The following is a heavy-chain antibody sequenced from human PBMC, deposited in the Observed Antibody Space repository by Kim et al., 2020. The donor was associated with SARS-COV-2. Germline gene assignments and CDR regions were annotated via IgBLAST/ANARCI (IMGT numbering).Heavy chain of an antibody. CDR3: ARGQVYGSGLGFYYYYGM. D-gene: IGHD3-10*01. Sequence: SETLSLTCAVYGGSFSGYYWSWIRQPPGKGLEWIGEINHSGSTNYNPSLKSRVTISVDTSKNQFSLKLSSVTAADTAVYYCARGQVYGSGLGFYYYYGM. J-gene: IGHJ6*01. CDR1: GGSFSGYY. CDR2: INHSGST. V-gene: IGHV4-34*01.